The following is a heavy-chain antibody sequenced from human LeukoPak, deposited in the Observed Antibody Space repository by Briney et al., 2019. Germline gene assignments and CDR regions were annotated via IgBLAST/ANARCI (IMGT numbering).Heavy chain of an antibody. D-gene: IGHD3-22*01. Sequence: SETLSLTCAVSGVSISSGGYSWSWIRQPPGKGLEWIGSIYYSGSTYYNPSLKSRVTISVDTSKNQFSLKLSSVTAADTAVYYCARHGAGYYYDSSGYRPNWFDPWGQGTLVTVSS. CDR1: GVSISSGGYS. CDR3: ARHGAGYYYDSSGYRPNWFDP. CDR2: IYYSGST. V-gene: IGHV4-39*01. J-gene: IGHJ5*02.